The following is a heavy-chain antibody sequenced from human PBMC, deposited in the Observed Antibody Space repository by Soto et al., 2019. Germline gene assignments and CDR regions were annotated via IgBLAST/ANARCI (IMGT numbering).Heavy chain of an antibody. D-gene: IGHD3-3*01. V-gene: IGHV3-23*01. Sequence: GGSLRLSCVASGFTISTYAMDWVRQAPGRGLEWVSRISGSSGGTYYADSVKGRFAISRDDSSNMLFLQMNSLRAEDTAVYYCAKLTYSDLWSGSHDSWGQGTLVTVSS. CDR3: AKLTYSDLWSGSHDS. CDR2: ISGSSGGT. J-gene: IGHJ4*02. CDR1: GFTISTYA.